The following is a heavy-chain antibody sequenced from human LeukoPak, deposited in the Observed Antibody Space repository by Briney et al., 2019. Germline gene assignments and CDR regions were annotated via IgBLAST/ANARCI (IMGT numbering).Heavy chain of an antibody. D-gene: IGHD2-15*01. Sequence: PGGSLRLSCAASGFTFDDYGMSWVRQAPGKGLEWVSGINCNVGSTGYADSVRGRFTFSRDNAKNSRYLQITIPGARATPLFYFARIVVVAATVGSFDIWGQGTMVTVSS. CDR1: GFTFDDYG. V-gene: IGHV3-20*04. J-gene: IGHJ3*02. CDR2: INCNVGST. CDR3: ARIVVVAATVGSFDI.